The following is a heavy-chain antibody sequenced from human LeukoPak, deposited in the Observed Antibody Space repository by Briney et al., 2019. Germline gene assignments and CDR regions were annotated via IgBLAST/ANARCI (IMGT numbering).Heavy chain of an antibody. CDR1: GFTFSSYA. CDR2: ISGSGGST. V-gene: IGHV3-23*01. CDR3: AKDALFMVRGPKPGTDV. J-gene: IGHJ6*02. D-gene: IGHD3-10*01. Sequence: GGSLRLSCAASGFTFSSYAMSWVRQAPGKGLKWVSAISGSGGSTYYADSVKGRFTISRDNSKNTLYLQMNSLRAEDTAVYYCAKDALFMVRGPKPGTDVWGQGTTVTVSS.